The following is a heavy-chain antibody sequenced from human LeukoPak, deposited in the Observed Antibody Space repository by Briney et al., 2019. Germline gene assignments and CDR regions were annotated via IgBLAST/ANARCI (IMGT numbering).Heavy chain of an antibody. V-gene: IGHV4-30-4*01. CDR3: AREGGDSVSYYFGMDV. Sequence: SQTLSLTCAVSGGSISSGDYYWSWIRQPPGKGLEWIGHIYYSGSTYYNPSLKSRVTISVDTSKNQLSLKLSSVTAADTAVYYCAREGGDSVSYYFGMDVWGQGTTVTVSS. CDR2: IYYSGST. CDR1: GGSISSGDYY. J-gene: IGHJ6*02. D-gene: IGHD2-21*02.